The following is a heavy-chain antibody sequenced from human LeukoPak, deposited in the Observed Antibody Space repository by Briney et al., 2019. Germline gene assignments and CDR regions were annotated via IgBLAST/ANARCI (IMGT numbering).Heavy chain of an antibody. J-gene: IGHJ3*02. CDR3: ARDIMVRYSSSWADAFDI. V-gene: IGHV3-7*01. Sequence: GGSLRLSCAASGFTFSSYWMSWVRQAPGKGLEWVANMKQDGSEKYYVDSLKGRFTISRDNAKNTLYLQMNSLRAEDTAVYYCARDIMVRYSSSWADAFDIWGQGTMVTVSS. CDR1: GFTFSSYW. D-gene: IGHD6-13*01. CDR2: MKQDGSEK.